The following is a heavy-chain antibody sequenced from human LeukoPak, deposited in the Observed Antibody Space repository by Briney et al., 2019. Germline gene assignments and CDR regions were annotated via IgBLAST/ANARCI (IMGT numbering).Heavy chain of an antibody. CDR1: GFTFSAYW. J-gene: IGHJ4*02. D-gene: IGHD3-16*02. CDR3: ARGTPIVFSYDY. Sequence: GGSLRLSCAASGFTFSAYWMSWVSQAPGKGLEWVANINQDGSAKYYVDSVKGRFTISRDNAKNSLYLQMNSLRAEDTAVYYCARGTPIVFSYDYWGQGTLVPVSS. CDR2: INQDGSAK. V-gene: IGHV3-7*01.